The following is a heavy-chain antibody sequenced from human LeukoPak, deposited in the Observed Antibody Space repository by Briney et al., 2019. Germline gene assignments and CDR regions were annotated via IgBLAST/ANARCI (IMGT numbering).Heavy chain of an antibody. J-gene: IGHJ3*02. V-gene: IGHV3-7*03. D-gene: IGHD3-10*01. Sequence: GGSLRLSCAASGFTFSTYWMSWVRQAPGKGLEWVANIKQDGSEKYYVDSVKGRFTISRDNAKNSLYLQMNSLRAEDTAVYYCANGGGGRAFDIWGQGTMVTVSS. CDR2: IKQDGSEK. CDR3: ANGGGGRAFDI. CDR1: GFTFSTYW.